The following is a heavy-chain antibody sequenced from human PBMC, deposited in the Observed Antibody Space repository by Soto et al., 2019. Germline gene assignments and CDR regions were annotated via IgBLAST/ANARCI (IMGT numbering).Heavy chain of an antibody. Sequence: PGGSLRLSCAASGFTFSSYGMHWVRQAPGKGLEWVAVIWYDGSNKYYADSVKGRFTISRDNSKNTLYLQMNSLRAEDTAVYYCARDPGYCSSTSCPPWFDPWGQETLVTVSS. V-gene: IGHV3-33*01. CDR1: GFTFSSYG. J-gene: IGHJ5*02. CDR2: IWYDGSNK. D-gene: IGHD2-2*03. CDR3: ARDPGYCSSTSCPPWFDP.